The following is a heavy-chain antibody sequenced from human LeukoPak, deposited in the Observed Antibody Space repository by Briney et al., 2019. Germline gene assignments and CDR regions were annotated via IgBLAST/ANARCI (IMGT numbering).Heavy chain of an antibody. CDR3: ATERGRYCSSTSCYRVGVY. CDR1: GGSISRYY. V-gene: IGHV4-4*07. CDR2: IYTSGST. Sequence: SETLSLTCTVSGGSISRYYWSWIRQPAGKGLEWIGRIYTSGSTNYNPSLKSRVTMSVDTSKNQFSLKLSSVTAADTAVYYCATERGRYCSSTSCYRVGVYWGQGTLVTVSS. D-gene: IGHD2-2*02. J-gene: IGHJ4*02.